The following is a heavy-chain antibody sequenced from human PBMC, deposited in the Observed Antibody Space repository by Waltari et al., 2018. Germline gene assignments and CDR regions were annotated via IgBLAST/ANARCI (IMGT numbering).Heavy chain of an antibody. D-gene: IGHD6-19*01. Sequence: EVQLLESGGGLVQPGGSLRLSCAASGFTFSSYAMSWVRQAPGKGLEWVSAISGSGGSTYYADSVKGRFTMSRDNSKNTLYLQMNSLRAEDTAVYYCARDRGGWSWFDPWGQGTLVTVFS. J-gene: IGHJ5*02. CDR2: ISGSGGST. V-gene: IGHV3-23*01. CDR1: GFTFSSYA. CDR3: ARDRGGWSWFDP.